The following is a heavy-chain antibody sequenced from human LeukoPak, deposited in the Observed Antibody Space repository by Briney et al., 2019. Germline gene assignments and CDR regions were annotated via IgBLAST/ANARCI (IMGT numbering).Heavy chain of an antibody. V-gene: IGHV3-33*01. CDR1: GFTFSSYG. J-gene: IGHJ4*02. Sequence: GGSLRLSCAASGFTFSSYGMHWVRQAPGKGLEGVAVIWYDGSNKYYADSVKGRFTISRDNSKNTLYLQMNSLRAEDTAVYYCARVGRYSSSWYDYWGQGTLVTVSS. D-gene: IGHD6-13*01. CDR3: ARVGRYSSSWYDY. CDR2: IWYDGSNK.